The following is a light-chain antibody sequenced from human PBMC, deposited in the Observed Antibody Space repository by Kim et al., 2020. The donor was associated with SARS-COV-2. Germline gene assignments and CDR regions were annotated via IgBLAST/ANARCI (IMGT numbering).Light chain of an antibody. Sequence: LGERATLASRASENVGSDYLAWYQQKPGQAPRLLLFGSYMRATGIPDRFSGSGSGKDFTLTISRLEPEDFAVYFCQQYRSSRTFGQGTKVDIK. V-gene: IGKV3-20*01. CDR1: ENVGSDY. J-gene: IGKJ1*01. CDR3: QQYRSSRT. CDR2: GSY.